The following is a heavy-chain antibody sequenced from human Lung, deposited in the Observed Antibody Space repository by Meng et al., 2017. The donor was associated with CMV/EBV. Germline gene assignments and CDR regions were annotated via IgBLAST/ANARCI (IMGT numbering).Heavy chain of an antibody. J-gene: IGHJ4*02. V-gene: IGHV4-4*02. CDR1: GGSISSSNW. D-gene: IGHD6-19*01. CDR3: ASFPPPGKQWLVTDY. CDR2: IYHSGST. Sequence: QGRWPGSGPGLVKPSGTLSLTCAVSGGSISSSNWWSWVRQPPGKGLEWIGEIYHSGSTNYNPSLKSRVTISVDKSKNQFSLKLSSVTAADTAVYYCASFPPPGKQWLVTDYWGQGTLVTVSS.